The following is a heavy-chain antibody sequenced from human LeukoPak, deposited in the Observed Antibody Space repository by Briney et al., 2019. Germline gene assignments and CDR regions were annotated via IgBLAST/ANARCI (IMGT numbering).Heavy chain of an antibody. CDR2: ISYDGSNK. Sequence: GGSLRLSCAASGFTFSSYGMHWVRQTPGKGLEWVAVISYDGSNKYYADSVKGRFTISRDNSKNTLYLQMNSLRAEDTAAYYCAKSYSDTVTPFGYWGQGTLVTVSS. J-gene: IGHJ4*02. CDR1: GFTFSSYG. V-gene: IGHV3-30*18. CDR3: AKSYSDTVTPFGY. D-gene: IGHD4-17*01.